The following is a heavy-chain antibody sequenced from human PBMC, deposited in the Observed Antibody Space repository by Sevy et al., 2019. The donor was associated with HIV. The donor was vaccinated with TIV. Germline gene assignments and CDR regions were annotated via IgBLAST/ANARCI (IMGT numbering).Heavy chain of an antibody. CDR3: ARGDYYGSLYYFDY. CDR2: ISSASSYI. J-gene: IGHJ4*02. Sequence: GGSLRLSCAASGFTFNYHFMNWVRQVPGKGLEGVSYISSASSYINYSDSVKGRFTISRDNAKNLVFLEMNNLRPEDTAVYFCARGDYYGSLYYFDYWCQGTLVTVSS. V-gene: IGHV3-21*01. D-gene: IGHD3-10*01. CDR1: GFTFNYHF.